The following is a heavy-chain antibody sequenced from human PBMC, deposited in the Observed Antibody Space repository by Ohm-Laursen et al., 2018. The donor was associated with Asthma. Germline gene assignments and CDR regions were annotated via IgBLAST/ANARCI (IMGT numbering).Heavy chain of an antibody. CDR3: ASSESGYDWGYYYYYGMDV. CDR2: IIPIFGTA. Sequence: GSSVTVSCKASGGTFSSYAISWVRQAPGQGLEWMGGIIPIFGTANYAQKFQGRVTITADESTSTAYMELSSLRSEDTAVYYCASSESGYDWGYYYYYGMDVWGQGTTVTVSS. J-gene: IGHJ6*02. D-gene: IGHD5-12*01. CDR1: GGTFSSYA. V-gene: IGHV1-69*01.